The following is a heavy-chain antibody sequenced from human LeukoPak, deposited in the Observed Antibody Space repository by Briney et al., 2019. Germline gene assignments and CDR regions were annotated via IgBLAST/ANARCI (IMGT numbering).Heavy chain of an antibody. CDR3: AREGSGYDYAFDY. V-gene: IGHV3-53*01. J-gene: IGHJ4*02. CDR1: GFTVSSNY. CDR2: IYSGGST. D-gene: IGHD5-12*01. Sequence: GGSLRLSCAASGFTVSSNYMSWVRQAPWKGLEWVSVIYSGGSTYYADSVKGRFTISRDNSKNTLYLQMNSLRAEDTAVYYCAREGSGYDYAFDYWGQGTLVTVSS.